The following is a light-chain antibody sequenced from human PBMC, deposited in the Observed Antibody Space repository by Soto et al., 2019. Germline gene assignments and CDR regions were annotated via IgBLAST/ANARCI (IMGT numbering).Light chain of an antibody. CDR3: SSYAGNNKQG. CDR2: GVN. CDR1: SSDVGGYDY. V-gene: IGLV2-8*01. Sequence: QSVLTQPPSESGSPGQSVTISCTGTSSDVGGYDYVSWYQQLPGNAPQFIIYGVNKRTSRVPDRFSGSKSGNTASLNVFWLQAEDEADYYYSSYAGNNKQGIGTGT. J-gene: IGLJ1*01.